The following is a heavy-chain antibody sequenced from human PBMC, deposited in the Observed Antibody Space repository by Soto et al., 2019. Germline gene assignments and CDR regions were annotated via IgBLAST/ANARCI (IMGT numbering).Heavy chain of an antibody. J-gene: IGHJ4*02. V-gene: IGHV4-59*08. CDR2: IYYSGYT. Sequence: PSETLSLTCTVSGDSMSGYYWNWIRRPPGKGLEWIGYIYYSGYTTYNPSLKSRVTISVDTSKSQFSLKLTSVTAADTAVYYCARHPRDAVAGRYFFDYWGQGTLVTVSS. CDR3: ARHPRDAVAGRYFFDY. D-gene: IGHD6-19*01. CDR1: GDSMSGYY.